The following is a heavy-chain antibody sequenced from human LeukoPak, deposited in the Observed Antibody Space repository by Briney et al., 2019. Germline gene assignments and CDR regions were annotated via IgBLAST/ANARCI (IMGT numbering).Heavy chain of an antibody. CDR3: ARGDPGFPFDP. CDR2: IYYSGST. D-gene: IGHD1-1*01. Sequence: SETLSLTCTVSGGSVSSGGYYWSWIRQHPGKGLEWIGYIYYSGSTYYNPSLKSRVTISVDTSKNQFSLKLSSVTAADTAVYYCARGDPGFPFDPWGQGTLVTVSS. J-gene: IGHJ5*02. CDR1: GGSVSSGGYY. V-gene: IGHV4-31*03.